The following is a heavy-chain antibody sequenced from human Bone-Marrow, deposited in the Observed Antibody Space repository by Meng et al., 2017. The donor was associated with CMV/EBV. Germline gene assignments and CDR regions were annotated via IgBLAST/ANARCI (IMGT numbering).Heavy chain of an antibody. CDR2: ISGSGGST. Sequence: GESLKISCAASGFTFSSYAMSWVRQAPGKGLEWVSAISGSGGSTYYADSVNGRFTISRDNSKNTLYLQMNSLRAEDTAVYYCAKDRGQYHLLWDDAFDIWGQGTMVTVSS. J-gene: IGHJ3*02. V-gene: IGHV3-23*01. D-gene: IGHD2-2*01. CDR3: AKDRGQYHLLWDDAFDI. CDR1: GFTFSSYA.